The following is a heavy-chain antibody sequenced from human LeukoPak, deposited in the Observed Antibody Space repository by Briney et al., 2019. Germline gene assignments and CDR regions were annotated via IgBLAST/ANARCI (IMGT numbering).Heavy chain of an antibody. CDR1: GFTPSNNW. CDR3: AKYLSRAFDC. V-gene: IGHV3-7*01. Sequence: GGCLRLSCAASGFTPSNNWMGWVRHAPGEGPELVAHINHDGSNKGYVDSVKGRITISRENSKNSLYLKLNSPRDEDTAMYYCAKYLSRAFDCWGQGSLITVSS. J-gene: IGHJ4*02. CDR2: INHDGSNK. D-gene: IGHD2/OR15-2a*01.